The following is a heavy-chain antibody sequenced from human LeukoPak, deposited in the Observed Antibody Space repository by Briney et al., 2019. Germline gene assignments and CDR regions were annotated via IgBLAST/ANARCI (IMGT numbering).Heavy chain of an antibody. CDR1: GDSVSSKSAT. CDR2: TYYRSRWYN. J-gene: IGHJ4*02. V-gene: IGHV6-1*01. D-gene: IGHD6-19*01. Sequence: SQTLSLTCAISGDSVSSKSATWNWIRQSPSRGLEWLGKTYYRSRWYNDSAVSVTSRITISPDTSKNQFSLQLNSVTPEDTAVYYCARDPRVSSGWQFDYWGQGTLVTVSS. CDR3: ARDPRVSSGWQFDY.